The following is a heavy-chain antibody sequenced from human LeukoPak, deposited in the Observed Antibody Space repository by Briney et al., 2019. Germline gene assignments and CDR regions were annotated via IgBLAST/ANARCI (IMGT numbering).Heavy chain of an antibody. CDR1: GGTFISYA. CDR2: IIPIFGTA. J-gene: IGHJ4*02. D-gene: IGHD6-6*01. V-gene: IGHV1-69*05. Sequence: ASVTVSFTASGGTFISYAISWVRQAPGQGVEWMGGIIPIFGTANYAQKFQGRVTITTDESTSTAYMELSSLRSEDTAVYYCASTVPLEYSSRVGGFDYWGQGTLVTVSS. CDR3: ASTVPLEYSSRVGGFDY.